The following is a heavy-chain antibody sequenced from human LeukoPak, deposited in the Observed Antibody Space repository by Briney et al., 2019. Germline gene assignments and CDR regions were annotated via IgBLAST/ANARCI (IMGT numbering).Heavy chain of an antibody. CDR3: ARQYLTPPDYFDY. Sequence: PSETLSLTCTVSGGSISSSSYYWGWIRQPPGKGLEWIGSIYYSGSTYYNPSLKSRVTISVDTSKNQFSLKLNSVTAADTAVYYCARQYLTPPDYFDYWGQGTLVTVSS. CDR2: IYYSGST. V-gene: IGHV4-39*01. CDR1: GGSISSSSYY. J-gene: IGHJ4*02. D-gene: IGHD3-9*01.